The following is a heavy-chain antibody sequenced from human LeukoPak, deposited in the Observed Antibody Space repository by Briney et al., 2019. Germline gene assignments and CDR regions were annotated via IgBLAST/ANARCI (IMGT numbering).Heavy chain of an antibody. J-gene: IGHJ4*02. CDR3: ARDPASGYSTKRYYFDY. V-gene: IGHV4-39*07. D-gene: IGHD6-13*01. CDR2: IYYSGST. CDR1: GGSISSSSYY. Sequence: SETLSLTCTVSGGSISSSSYYRGWIRQPPGEGLEWIGTIYYSGSTYYNLSLKSRVTISVDTSKNQFSLKLTSVTAADTAVYFCARDPASGYSTKRYYFDYWGQGTLVTVSS.